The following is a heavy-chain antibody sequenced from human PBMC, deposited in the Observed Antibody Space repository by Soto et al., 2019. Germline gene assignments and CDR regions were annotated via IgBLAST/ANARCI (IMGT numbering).Heavy chain of an antibody. CDR2: ISGSGGST. J-gene: IGHJ4*02. CDR1: GFTFSSYA. Sequence: PGGSLRLSCAASGFTFSSYAMSWVRQAPGKGLEWVSAISGSGGSTYYADSVKGRFTISRDNSKNTLYLQMNSLRAEDTAVYDCAKVPRYNWNDISGKYYFDYWGQGTLVTVSS. V-gene: IGHV3-23*01. D-gene: IGHD1-1*01. CDR3: AKVPRYNWNDISGKYYFDY.